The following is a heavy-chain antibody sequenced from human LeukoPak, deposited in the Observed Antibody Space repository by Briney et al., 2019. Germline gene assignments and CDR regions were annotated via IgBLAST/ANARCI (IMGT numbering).Heavy chain of an antibody. Sequence: GASVKVSCKASGYTFTSYAMNWVRQAPGQGLEWMGWINTNTGNPTYAQGFTGRFVFSLDTSVSTAYPQISSLKAEDTAVYYCARDFNSGGYFIGWFDPWGQGTLVTVSS. J-gene: IGHJ5*02. V-gene: IGHV7-4-1*02. CDR1: GYTFTSYA. D-gene: IGHD3-22*01. CDR3: ARDFNSGGYFIGWFDP. CDR2: INTNTGNP.